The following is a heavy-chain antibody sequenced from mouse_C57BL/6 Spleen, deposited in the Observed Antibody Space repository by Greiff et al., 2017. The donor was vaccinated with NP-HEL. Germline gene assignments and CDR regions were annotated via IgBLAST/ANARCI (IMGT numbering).Heavy chain of an antibody. V-gene: IGHV3-6*01. D-gene: IGHD6-1*01. CDR1: GYSITSGYY. J-gene: IGHJ2*01. CDR2: ISYDGSN. CDR3: AREPPLDY. Sequence: EVQLQESGPGLVKPSQSLSLTCSVTGYSITSGYYWNWIRQFPGNKLEWMGYISYDGSNNYNPSLKNRISITRDTSKNQFFLKLNSVTTEDTATYYCAREPPLDYWGQGTTLTVSS.